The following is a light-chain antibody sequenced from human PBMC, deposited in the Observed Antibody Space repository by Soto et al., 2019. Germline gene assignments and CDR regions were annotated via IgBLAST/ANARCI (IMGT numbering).Light chain of an antibody. CDR3: QQSYNTPWT. CDR1: QTISNS. V-gene: IGKV1-39*01. J-gene: IGKJ1*01. CDR2: IAS. Sequence: DIQMTQSPSSLSASVGDRVTITCRASQTISNSLNWYQHEPGKAPKLLMYIASNLQSGVPSRFSGSGSGTEFTLTISNLQPEDFATYYCQQSYNTPWTFGQGTKVEIK.